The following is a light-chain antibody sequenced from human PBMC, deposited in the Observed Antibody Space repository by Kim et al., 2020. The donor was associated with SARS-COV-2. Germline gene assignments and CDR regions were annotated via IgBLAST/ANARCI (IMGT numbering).Light chain of an antibody. CDR3: QQYDAGPYT. Sequence: SVSPGESAALACRASQSIRSKVAWYRQERGQAPRLLIYDASRRATGAPTRFRGSGSGTDFTLTISSLQSEDFAIFYCQQYDAGPYTFGQGTKLEI. CDR2: DAS. V-gene: IGKV3-15*01. J-gene: IGKJ2*01. CDR1: QSIRSK.